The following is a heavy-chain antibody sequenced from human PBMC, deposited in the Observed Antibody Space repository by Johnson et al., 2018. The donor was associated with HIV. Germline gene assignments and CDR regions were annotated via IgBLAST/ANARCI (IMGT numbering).Heavy chain of an antibody. CDR2: ISSNGGST. Sequence: VQLVESGGGLVQPGGSLRLSCAASGFTFSSYAMHWVRQAPGKGLEYVSAISSNGGSTYYANSVKGRFTISRDNSKNTLYLQMGSLRAEDMAVYYCAREMAWEDAFDIWGQGTMVTVSS. CDR1: GFTFSSYA. V-gene: IGHV3-64*01. CDR3: AREMAWEDAFDI. J-gene: IGHJ3*02. D-gene: IGHD5-24*01.